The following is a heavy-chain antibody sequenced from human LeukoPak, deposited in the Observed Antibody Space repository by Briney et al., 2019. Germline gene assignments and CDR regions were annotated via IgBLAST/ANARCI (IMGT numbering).Heavy chain of an antibody. V-gene: IGHV4-34*01. CDR1: GGSFSSYY. Sequence: PSETLSLTCAVYGGSFSSYYWSWIRQPPGKGLEWIGEINHSGSTNYNPSLKSRVTISVDTSKNQFSLKLSSVTAADTAVYYCARATTVVTGLGYWGQGTLVTVSS. D-gene: IGHD4-23*01. CDR3: ARATTVVTGLGY. CDR2: INHSGST. J-gene: IGHJ4*02.